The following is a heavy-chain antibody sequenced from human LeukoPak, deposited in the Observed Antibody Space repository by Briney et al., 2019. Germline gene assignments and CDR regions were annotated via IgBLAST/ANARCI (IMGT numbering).Heavy chain of an antibody. Sequence: GGALRLSCAASGFAFRYYAISWVRQAPGKGLEWVSFIYSAGSTHNSDSGKGRFTISLDNSNNTLYLQMNSLRAEDTALYYCAKSGRYCSGGTCYQEASLDYWGQGTLVPVSS. J-gene: IGHJ4*02. CDR1: GFAFRYYA. CDR2: IYSAGST. D-gene: IGHD2-15*01. V-gene: IGHV3-23*01. CDR3: AKSGRYCSGGTCYQEASLDY.